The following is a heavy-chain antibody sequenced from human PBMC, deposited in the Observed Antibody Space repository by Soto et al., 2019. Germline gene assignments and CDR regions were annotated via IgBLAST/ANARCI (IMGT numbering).Heavy chain of an antibody. J-gene: IGHJ4*02. Sequence: SETLSLTCAFYCGSLSGYYWSCIRHPRGKGLEWIGEINHSGSTNYNPSLKSRVTISVDTSKNQFSLKLSSVTAADTAVYYCARGWSYGSGSYYLDYWGQGTLVTVSS. D-gene: IGHD3-10*01. V-gene: IGHV4-34*01. CDR2: INHSGST. CDR3: ARGWSYGSGSYYLDY. CDR1: CGSLSGYY.